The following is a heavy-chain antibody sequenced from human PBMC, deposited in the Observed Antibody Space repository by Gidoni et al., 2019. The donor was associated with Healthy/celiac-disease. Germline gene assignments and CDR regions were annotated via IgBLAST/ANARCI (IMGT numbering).Heavy chain of an antibody. CDR3: ARAGYDSSGYYRDY. V-gene: IGHV4-30-2*01. D-gene: IGHD3-22*01. Sequence: QLQLQESGSGLVKPSQTLSLTCAVSGGSISSGGYSWSWIRQPPGKGLEWIGYIYHSGSTYYNPSLKSRVTISVDRSKNQFSLKLSSVTAADTAVYYCARAGYDSSGYYRDYWGQGTLVTVSS. CDR1: GGSISSGGYS. CDR2: IYHSGST. J-gene: IGHJ4*02.